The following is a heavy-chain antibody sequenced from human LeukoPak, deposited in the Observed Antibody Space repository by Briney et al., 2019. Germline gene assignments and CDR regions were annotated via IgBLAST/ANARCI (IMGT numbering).Heavy chain of an antibody. Sequence: SETLSLTCAVYGGSFSNYYWGWIRQPPGKGLEWIGEINHSGSTNYNPSLKSRVTISVDTSKNQFSLKVSSVTAADTAVYYCARAPGLRYFDWSDYGNFDYWGQGTLVTVSS. CDR1: GGSFSNYY. V-gene: IGHV4-34*01. CDR3: ARAPGLRYFDWSDYGNFDY. D-gene: IGHD3-9*01. J-gene: IGHJ4*02. CDR2: INHSGST.